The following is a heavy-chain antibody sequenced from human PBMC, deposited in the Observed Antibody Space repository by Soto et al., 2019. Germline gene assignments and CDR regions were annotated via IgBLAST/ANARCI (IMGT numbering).Heavy chain of an antibody. J-gene: IGHJ4*02. CDR3: AKDKYCYHY. CDR1: GFTFNNYD. D-gene: IGHD3-16*02. CDR2: ISGSAGSS. Sequence: EVSLLESGGGLVQPGGSLRLSCVASGFTFNNYDMSWVRQAPGKGLEWVSSISGSAGSSYYADSVKGRFTISIDNSKNTMYLQMNSRRADDTALYYCAKDKYCYHYWGQGTLVTVSS. V-gene: IGHV3-23*01.